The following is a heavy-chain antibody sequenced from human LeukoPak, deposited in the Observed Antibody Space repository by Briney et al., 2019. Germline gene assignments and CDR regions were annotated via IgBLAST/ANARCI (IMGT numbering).Heavy chain of an antibody. J-gene: IGHJ6*04. CDR1: GFTFSSYE. D-gene: IGHD2-15*01. Sequence: GGSLRLSCAASGFTFSSYEMNWVRQAPGKGLEWVSYISSSGSTIYYADSVKGRFTISRDNAKNSLYLQMNSLRAEDTAVYYCARAGYCSGGSCYYMSFGMDVWGEGTTVTVSS. CDR3: ARAGYCSGGSCYYMSFGMDV. V-gene: IGHV3-48*03. CDR2: ISSSGSTI.